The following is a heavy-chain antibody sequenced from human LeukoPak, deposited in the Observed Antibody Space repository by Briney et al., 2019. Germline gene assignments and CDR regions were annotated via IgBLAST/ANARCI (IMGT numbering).Heavy chain of an antibody. D-gene: IGHD3-3*01. CDR3: GRDLRSGYLDY. CDR1: GFIFNNHG. V-gene: IGHV3-33*01. Sequence: PGRSLRLSCAASGFIFNNHGMYWVRQAPGKGLEWVAVIYDDGSKEYYADSVKGRLTISRDDSKKMVYLQMNSLRAEDSAVYYCGRDLRSGYLDYWGQGTLVTVSS. J-gene: IGHJ4*02. CDR2: IYDDGSKE.